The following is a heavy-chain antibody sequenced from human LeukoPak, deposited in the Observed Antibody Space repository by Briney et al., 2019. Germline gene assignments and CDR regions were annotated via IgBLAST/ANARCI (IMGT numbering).Heavy chain of an antibody. CDR1: GFNFSSYA. CDR3: AKSADRYCGGDCYLDY. D-gene: IGHD2-21*02. V-gene: IGHV3-23*01. CDR2: ISGSGGST. J-gene: IGHJ4*02. Sequence: GGSLRLSCAASGFNFSSYAMSWVRQAPGEGLEWVSAISGSGGSTYYADSVKGRFTISRDNSKNTLYLQMNSLRAEDTAVYYCAKSADRYCGGDCYLDYWGQGTLVTVSS.